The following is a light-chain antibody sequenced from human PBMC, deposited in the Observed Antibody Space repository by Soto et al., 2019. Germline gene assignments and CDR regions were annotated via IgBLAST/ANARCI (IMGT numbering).Light chain of an antibody. CDR3: HQYNTLST. V-gene: IGKV1-5*01. J-gene: IGKJ1*01. CDR2: DAS. Sequence: DIGITKSRSTVAASVGDRVTSTCRASQSISSWLAWYQQKPGKAPKLLIYDASSLEGGVPSRFSGSGSGTEFTLTILCLQPDDFPTSYCHQYNTLSTFGPGTKVDIK. CDR1: QSISSW.